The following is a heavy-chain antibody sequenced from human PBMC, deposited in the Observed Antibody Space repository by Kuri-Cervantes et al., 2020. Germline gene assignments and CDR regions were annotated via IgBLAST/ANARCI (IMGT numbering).Heavy chain of an antibody. V-gene: IGHV1-18*04. CDR1: GYTFTGYY. D-gene: IGHD3-10*01. CDR2: ISAYNGNT. CDR3: ARLFRSYYGSGSYKVYYYGMDV. J-gene: IGHJ6*02. Sequence: GESLKISCQGSGYTFTGYYMHWVRQAPGQGLEWMGWISAYNGNTNYAQKLQGRVTMTTDTSTSTAYMELRSLRSDDTAVYYCARLFRSYYGSGSYKVYYYGMDVWGQGTTVTVSS.